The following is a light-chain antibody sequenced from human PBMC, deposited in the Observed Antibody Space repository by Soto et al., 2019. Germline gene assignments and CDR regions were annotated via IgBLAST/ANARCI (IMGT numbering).Light chain of an antibody. CDR2: LDSAGSH. J-gene: IGLJ2*01. CDR3: QTWGTGIHVV. CDR1: SGHSSYA. Sequence: QLVLTQSPSASASLGASVKLTCTLSSGHSSYAIAWHQQQPEKGPRYLMKLDSAGSHTKWDAIPDRLSGSSSGAERYLTISGLQSEDEADYYCQTWGTGIHVVFGGGTKLTVL. V-gene: IGLV4-69*01.